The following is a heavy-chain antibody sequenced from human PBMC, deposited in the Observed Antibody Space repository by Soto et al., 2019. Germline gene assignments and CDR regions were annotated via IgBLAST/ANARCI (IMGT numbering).Heavy chain of an antibody. CDR1: GGSFSGYY. CDR3: AKETYGSGSYYNEPQYYFDY. CDR2: INHSGST. J-gene: IGHJ4*02. D-gene: IGHD3-10*01. V-gene: IGHV4-34*01. Sequence: PSETLSLTCAVYGGSFSGYYWSWIRQPPGKGLEWIGEINHSGSTNYNPSLKSRFTISRDNSKNTLYLQMNSLRAEDTAVYYCAKETYGSGSYYNEPQYYFDYWGQGTLVTASS.